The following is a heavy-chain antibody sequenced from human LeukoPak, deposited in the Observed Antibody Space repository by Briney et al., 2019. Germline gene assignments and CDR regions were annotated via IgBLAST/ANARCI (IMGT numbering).Heavy chain of an antibody. CDR3: AIPIYDSSGYRDY. Sequence: PGGSLRLSCAASGFTVSSNYMSWVRQAPGKGLEWVSVIYSGGSTYYADSVKGRFTITRDNSKNTLYLQMNSLRAEDTAVYYCAIPIYDSSGYRDYWGQGTLVTVSS. V-gene: IGHV3-66*02. D-gene: IGHD3-22*01. CDR2: IYSGGST. CDR1: GFTVSSNY. J-gene: IGHJ4*02.